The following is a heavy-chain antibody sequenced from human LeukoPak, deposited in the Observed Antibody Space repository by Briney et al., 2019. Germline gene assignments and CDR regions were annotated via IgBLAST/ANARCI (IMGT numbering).Heavy chain of an antibody. V-gene: IGHV4-31*03. CDR3: ARDRSGIAAD. CDR1: GGSISSGGYY. J-gene: IGHJ4*02. Sequence: SSETLSLTCTVSGGSISSGGYYWSWIRQHPGKGLEWIGYIYYSGSTYYNPSLKSRVTISVDTSKNQFSLKLSSVTAADTAVFYCARDRSGIAADWGQGILVTVSS. D-gene: IGHD1-26*01. CDR2: IYYSGST.